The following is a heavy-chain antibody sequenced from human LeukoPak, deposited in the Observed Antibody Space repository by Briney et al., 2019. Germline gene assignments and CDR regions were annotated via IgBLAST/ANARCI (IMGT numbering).Heavy chain of an antibody. D-gene: IGHD5-18*01. J-gene: IGHJ4*02. CDR1: GFTFDDYA. V-gene: IGHV3-9*03. CDR2: ISWDSGGI. CDR3: AKASRGDTAMAYFDY. Sequence: GGSLRLSCAASGFTFDDYAMHWVRQAPGKGLEWVSGISWDSGGIGYADSVKGRFTISRDNAKNSLYLQMNSLRAEDMALYYCAKASRGDTAMAYFDYWGQGTLVTVSS.